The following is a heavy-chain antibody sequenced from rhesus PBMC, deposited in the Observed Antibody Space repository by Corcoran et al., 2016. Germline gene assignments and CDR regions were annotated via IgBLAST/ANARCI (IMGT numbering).Heavy chain of an antibody. CDR2: ISGSSGST. D-gene: IGHD5-36*01. CDR1: GDSVSSSNW. Sequence: QVQLQESGPGLVKPSETLSLTCAVSGDSVSSSNWWSWIRQPPGKGLEWIGYISGSSGSTYYNPSLKSRGTMSTDTSKNQFSLKLSSVTAADTAVYYCARDQGGYSYGYFDCWGQGVLVTVSS. V-gene: IGHV4-65*01. J-gene: IGHJ4*01. CDR3: ARDQGGYSYGYFDC.